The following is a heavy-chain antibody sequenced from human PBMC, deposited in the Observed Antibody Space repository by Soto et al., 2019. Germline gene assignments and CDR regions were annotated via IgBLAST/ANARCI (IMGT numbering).Heavy chain of an antibody. CDR2: LYFSXRT. CDR1: GGSVTGGSYY. V-gene: IGHV4-61*01. D-gene: IGHD2-15*01. Sequence: XXTLSLTCTVSGGSVTGGSYYWNWIRQPXGKGMESIAXLYFSXRTNYNHSLKXXVTISIDTXNNQSSLKLTSANDADTAVYYCSRDVDLGAEAVWGKGTTVTVYS. J-gene: IGHJ6*04. CDR3: SRDVDLGAEAV.